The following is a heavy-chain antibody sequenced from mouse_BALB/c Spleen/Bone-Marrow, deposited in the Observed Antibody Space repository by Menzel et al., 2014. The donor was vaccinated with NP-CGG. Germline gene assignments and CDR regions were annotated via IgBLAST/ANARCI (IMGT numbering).Heavy chain of an antibody. CDR1: GFSLXSYG. Sequence: QVQLQQSGPGLVQPSQSLSIPCTVSGFSLXSYGVHWVRQSPGKGLEWLGVIWSGGSTDYNAAFISRLSISKDNSKSQVFFKMNSLQANDTAIYYCARNNGGYYSWFAYWGQGTLVTVSA. D-gene: IGHD2-3*01. CDR2: IWSGGST. J-gene: IGHJ3*01. CDR3: ARNNGGYYSWFAY. V-gene: IGHV2-2*02.